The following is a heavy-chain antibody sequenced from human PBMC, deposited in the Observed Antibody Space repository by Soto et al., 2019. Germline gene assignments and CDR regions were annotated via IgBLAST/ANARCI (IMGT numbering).Heavy chain of an antibody. V-gene: IGHV1-2*04. CDR2: INPNSAGT. D-gene: IGHD2-2*02. CDR3: ARLYCTSTSCYRGAFDI. CDR1: GYTFTGYY. J-gene: IGHJ3*02. Sequence: ASVKVSCKASGYTFTGYYMHWVRQAPGQGLEWMGWINPNSAGTNYAQKFQGWVTMTRDTSISTAYMEPSRLRSDDTAVYYCARLYCTSTSCYRGAFDIWGEGTMVTVS.